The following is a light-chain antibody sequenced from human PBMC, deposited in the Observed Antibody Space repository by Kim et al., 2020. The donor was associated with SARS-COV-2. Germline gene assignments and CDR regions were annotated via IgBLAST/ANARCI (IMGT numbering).Light chain of an antibody. Sequence: SYELTQPPSMSVALGQTATITCGGDNIENKNVHWYQQKPGQDPVLVIYRDFNRPSGIPERFSGSNSGNAATLTISRAQAGDEAVYFCQVWDRTTVFGGGT. CDR1: NIENKN. V-gene: IGLV3-9*01. CDR2: RDF. CDR3: QVWDRTTV. J-gene: IGLJ2*01.